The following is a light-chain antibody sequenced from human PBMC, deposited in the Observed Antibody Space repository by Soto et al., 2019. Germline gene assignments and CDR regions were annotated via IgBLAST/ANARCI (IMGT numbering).Light chain of an antibody. V-gene: IGKV3-11*01. CDR2: DAS. CDR3: QPRSDWPAGGILT. Sequence: EIVLTQSPATLSLSPGERATLSCRASQSVDRYLAWYQQKPGQAPRLPIYDASNRATGIPARFSGSGSGTDFTLAISSLEPEDLAVYYFQPRSDWPAGGILTFGPGTKVEIK. J-gene: IGKJ3*01. CDR1: QSVDRY.